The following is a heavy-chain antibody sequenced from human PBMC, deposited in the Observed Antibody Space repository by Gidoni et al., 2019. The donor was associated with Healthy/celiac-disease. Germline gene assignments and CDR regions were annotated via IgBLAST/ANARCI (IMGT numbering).Heavy chain of an antibody. V-gene: IGHV1-18*01. J-gene: IGHJ2*01. CDR3: ARARGFTVKTPPHYWYFDL. D-gene: IGHD4-17*01. CDR2: ISAYNGNT. Sequence: QVQLVQSGAEVKKPGASVKVSCKASGYTFTSYGISWVRQAPGQGLEWMGWISAYNGNTNYAQKLQGRVTMTTDTSTSTAYMELRSLRSDDTAVYYCARARGFTVKTPPHYWYFDLWGRGTLVTVSS. CDR1: GYTFTSYG.